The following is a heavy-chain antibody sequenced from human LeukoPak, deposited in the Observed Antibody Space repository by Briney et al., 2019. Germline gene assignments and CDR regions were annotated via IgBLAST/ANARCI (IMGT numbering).Heavy chain of an antibody. D-gene: IGHD2-8*02. J-gene: IGHJ4*02. CDR1: GFSFSSYT. CDR3: ATYRQVLLPFES. Sequence: PGGSLRLSCAASGFSFSSYTMNWVRQAPGKWLEWVSSIFPSGGEIHYADSVRGRFTISRDNSKSTLSLQMNSLRAEDTAIYYCATYRQVLLPFESWGQGTLVTVSS. V-gene: IGHV3-23*01. CDR2: IFPSGGEI.